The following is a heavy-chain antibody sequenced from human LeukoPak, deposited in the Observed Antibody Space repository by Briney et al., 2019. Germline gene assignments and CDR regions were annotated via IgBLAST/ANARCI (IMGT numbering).Heavy chain of an antibody. CDR1: GGSVNSGNYY. D-gene: IGHD1-26*01. CDR2: IYYSGST. J-gene: IGHJ4*02. V-gene: IGHV4-61*01. CDR3: ARDREWELQSLRHFDY. Sequence: SETLSLTCTVSGGSVNSGNYYWSWIRQPPGKGLEWIGNIYYSGSTYYNPSLESRVTISLDTSKNQFSLKLSSVTAADTAVYYCARDREWELQSLRHFDYWGQGTLVTVSS.